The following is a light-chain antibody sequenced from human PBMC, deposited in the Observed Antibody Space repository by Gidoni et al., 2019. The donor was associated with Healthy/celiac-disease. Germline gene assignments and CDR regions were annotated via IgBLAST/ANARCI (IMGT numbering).Light chain of an antibody. CDR1: QSISSY. CDR2: AAS. V-gene: IGKV1-39*01. Sequence: DIQMTQSTSSLSASVGDRVTIPCRASQSISSYLNWYQQKPGKAPKLLIYAASSLQSGVPARFSGSGSGTDFTLTISSLQPEDFATYYCQQSYSTPPITFGQGTKVEIK. CDR3: QQSYSTPPIT. J-gene: IGKJ1*01.